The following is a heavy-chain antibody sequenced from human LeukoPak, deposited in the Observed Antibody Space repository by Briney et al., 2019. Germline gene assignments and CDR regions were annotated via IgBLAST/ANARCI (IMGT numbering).Heavy chain of an antibody. CDR2: IYYSGST. CDR1: GGSISSGDYY. J-gene: IGHJ4*02. Sequence: PSQTLSLTCTVSGGSISSGDYYWSWIRQPPGKGLEWIGYIYYSGSTYYNPSLKSRVTISVDTSKNQFSLKLSSVTAADTAVYYCARGLWFGDVRYFDYWGQGTLVTVSS. V-gene: IGHV4-30-4*01. CDR3: ARGLWFGDVRYFDY. D-gene: IGHD3-10*01.